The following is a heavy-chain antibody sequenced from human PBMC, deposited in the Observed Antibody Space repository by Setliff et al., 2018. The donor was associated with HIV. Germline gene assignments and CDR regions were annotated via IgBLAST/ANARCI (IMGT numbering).Heavy chain of an antibody. Sequence: GGSLRLSCAASGFTFSSYEMNWVRQAPGKGLEWVLYISSGGSSIYYADSVKGRFAISRDNAENSLYLQMNSLRAEDTAVYYCARERVGLHYWGQGTLVTVSS. CDR3: ARERVGLHY. CDR2: ISSGGSSI. V-gene: IGHV3-48*03. D-gene: IGHD2-2*01. CDR1: GFTFSSYE. J-gene: IGHJ4*02.